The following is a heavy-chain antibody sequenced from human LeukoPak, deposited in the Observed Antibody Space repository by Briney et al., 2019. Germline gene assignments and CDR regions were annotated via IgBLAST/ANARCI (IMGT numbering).Heavy chain of an antibody. CDR1: GGSISSYY. D-gene: IGHD3-10*01. V-gene: IGHV4-59*01. CDR2: IYYSGST. CDR3: ARTPQGSGSLNWFDP. J-gene: IGHJ5*02. Sequence: SETLSLTCTVSGGSISSYYWSWIRQPPGKGLEWIGYIYYSGSTNYNPPLKSRVTISVDTSKNQFSLKLSSVTAADTAVYYCARTPQGSGSLNWFDPWGQGTLVTVSS.